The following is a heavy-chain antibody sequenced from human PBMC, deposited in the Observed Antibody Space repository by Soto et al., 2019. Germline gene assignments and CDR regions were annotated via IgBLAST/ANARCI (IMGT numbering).Heavy chain of an antibody. CDR3: AKTQGYSGYFDY. J-gene: IGHJ4*02. Sequence: GGSLRLSCAASGFTFSSYAMSWFRQAPGKGLEWVSAISGSGGSTYYADSVKGRFTISRDSSKNTLYLQMNSLRAEDTAVYYCAKTQGYSGYFDYWGQGTLVTVSS. D-gene: IGHD5-12*01. CDR1: GFTFSSYA. V-gene: IGHV3-23*01. CDR2: ISGSGGST.